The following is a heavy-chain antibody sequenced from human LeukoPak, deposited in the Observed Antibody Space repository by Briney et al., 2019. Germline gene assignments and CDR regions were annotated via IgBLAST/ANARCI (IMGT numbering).Heavy chain of an antibody. D-gene: IGHD1-1*01. V-gene: IGHV1-24*01. CDR2: FDPEDGET. J-gene: IGHJ4*02. CDR3: ATDEAGGSQRPLDY. CDR1: GYTLTELS. Sequence: GASVKVSCKVSGYTLTELSMHWVRQAPGKGLEWMGGFDPEDGETIYAQKFQGRVTMTEDTSTDTAYMELSSLRSEDTAVYYCATDEAGGSQRPLDYWGQGTLVTVSS.